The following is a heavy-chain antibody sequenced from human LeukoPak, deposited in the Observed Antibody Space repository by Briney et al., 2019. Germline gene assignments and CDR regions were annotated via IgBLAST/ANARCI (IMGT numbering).Heavy chain of an antibody. CDR3: AKDRGSSSAAYGMDV. D-gene: IGHD6-13*01. CDR2: ISFDGVKT. J-gene: IGHJ6*02. Sequence: GGSLRLSCAASGFTFSTYSMNWVRQAPGKGLEWVAPISFDGVKTDYADSVKGRFTISRDSSQNTLYLQMNSLRAEDTAVYYCAKDRGSSSAAYGMDVWGQGTTVTVSS. CDR1: GFTFSTYS. V-gene: IGHV3-30*18.